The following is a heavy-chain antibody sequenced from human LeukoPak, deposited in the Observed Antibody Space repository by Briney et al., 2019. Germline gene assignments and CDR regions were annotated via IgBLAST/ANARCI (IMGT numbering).Heavy chain of an antibody. V-gene: IGHV3-9*01. Sequence: GRSLRLSCAASGFTFDDYAMHWVRQAPGKGLEWVSGISRNSGSIGYADSVKGRFTISRDNAKNSLYLQMNSLRAEDTALYYCAKEHYWGQGTLVTVSS. CDR2: ISRNSGSI. CDR3: AKEHY. CDR1: GFTFDDYA. J-gene: IGHJ4*02.